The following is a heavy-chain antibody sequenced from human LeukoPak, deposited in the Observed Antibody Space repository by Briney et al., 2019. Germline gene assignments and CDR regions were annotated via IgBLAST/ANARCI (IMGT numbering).Heavy chain of an antibody. Sequence: GGSLRLSCAASGFTFSSYAMHWVRQAPGKGLEWVAVISHDGSNKYYADSVKGRFTISRDNSKNTQYLQMNSLRAEDTAVYYCARDQSGSFTIDSWGQGTLVTVSS. J-gene: IGHJ4*02. D-gene: IGHD1-26*01. CDR3: ARDQSGSFTIDS. CDR2: ISHDGSNK. V-gene: IGHV3-30-3*01. CDR1: GFTFSSYA.